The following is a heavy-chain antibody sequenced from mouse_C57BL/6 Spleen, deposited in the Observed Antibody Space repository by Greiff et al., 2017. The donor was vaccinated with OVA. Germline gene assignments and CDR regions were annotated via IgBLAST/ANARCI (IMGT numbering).Heavy chain of an antibody. Sequence: QVQLQQSGAELVRPGTSVKVSCKASGYAFTNYLIEWVKQRPGQGLEWIGVINPGCGGTNYTEKFKGQATLTADKSSSTAYMQLSSLTSEDSAVDFCARWYDYDRFADWGQGTLGTVSA. J-gene: IGHJ3*01. CDR2: INPGCGGT. CDR3: ARWYDYDRFAD. D-gene: IGHD2-4*01. CDR1: GYAFTNYL. V-gene: IGHV1-54*01.